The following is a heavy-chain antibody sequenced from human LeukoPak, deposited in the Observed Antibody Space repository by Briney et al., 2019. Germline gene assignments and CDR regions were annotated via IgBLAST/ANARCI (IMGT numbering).Heavy chain of an antibody. V-gene: IGHV4-34*01. CDR3: ARSQYYDSSGYYVFYFDY. J-gene: IGHJ4*02. D-gene: IGHD3-22*01. CDR2: INHSGST. Sequence: PSETLSLTCAVYGGSFSGYYWSWIRQPPGKGLEWIGEINHSGSTNYNPSLKSRVTISVDTSKNQFSLKLSSVTAADTAVYYCARSQYYDSSGYYVFYFDYWGQGTLVTVSS. CDR1: GGSFSGYY.